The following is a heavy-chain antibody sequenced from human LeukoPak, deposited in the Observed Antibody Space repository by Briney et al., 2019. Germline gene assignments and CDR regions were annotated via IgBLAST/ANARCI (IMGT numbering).Heavy chain of an antibody. D-gene: IGHD3-22*01. CDR1: GFTFSSYA. CDR3: ALYDSSGYYSR. J-gene: IGHJ4*02. CDR2: ISGSGGST. V-gene: IGHV3-23*01. Sequence: SGGSLRLSCAASGFTFSSYAMSWVRQAPGKGLEWVSAISGSGGSTYYADSVKGRFTISRDNSKNTLYLQMNSLRAEDTAVYYCALYDSSGYYSRWGQGTLVTVSS.